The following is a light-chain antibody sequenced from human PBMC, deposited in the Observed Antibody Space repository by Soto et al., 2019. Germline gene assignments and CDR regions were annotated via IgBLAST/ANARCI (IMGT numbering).Light chain of an antibody. J-gene: IGLJ3*02. V-gene: IGLV2-8*01. CDR3: YSYAGRNVWV. Sequence: QSALAQPPSASGSPGQSVTISCTGSGSDIGAYNFVSWYQQHPGKAPKLMIFGVTERPSGVHDRFSGSKSGNTASLTVSGLQADDEAIYYCYSYAGRNVWVFGGGTKLTVL. CDR2: GVT. CDR1: GSDIGAYNF.